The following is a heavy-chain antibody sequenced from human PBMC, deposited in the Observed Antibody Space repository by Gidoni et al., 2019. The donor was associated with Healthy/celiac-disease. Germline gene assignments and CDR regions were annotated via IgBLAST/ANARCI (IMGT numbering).Heavy chain of an antibody. CDR3: ARGTRRGYSYGHFDY. Sequence: QVQLQQWGAGLLKPSETLSLTCAVYGGSFSGFYWSWLRQPPGKGLEWIGESNHSGSTNYNPSLKSRVTISVDTSKNQFSLKLSSVTAADTAVYYCARGTRRGYSYGHFDYWGQGTLVTVSS. J-gene: IGHJ4*02. CDR1: GGSFSGFY. D-gene: IGHD5-18*01. CDR2: SNHSGST. V-gene: IGHV4-34*01.